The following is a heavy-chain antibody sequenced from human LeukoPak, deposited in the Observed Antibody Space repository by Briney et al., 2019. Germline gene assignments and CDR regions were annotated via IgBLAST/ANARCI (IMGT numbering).Heavy chain of an antibody. CDR2: IGSSGGGI. D-gene: IGHD7-27*01. J-gene: IGHJ4*02. CDR3: VTDFNWGSAY. V-gene: IGHV3-23*01. Sequence: GGSLRLSCAASGFTFSSYTMIWVRQAPGKRLEWVSIIGSSGGGIHYADPVKGRFIISRDNSKNTLSSQMNSLRAEDTATYYCVTDFNWGSAYWGQGTLVTVSS. CDR1: GFTFSSYT.